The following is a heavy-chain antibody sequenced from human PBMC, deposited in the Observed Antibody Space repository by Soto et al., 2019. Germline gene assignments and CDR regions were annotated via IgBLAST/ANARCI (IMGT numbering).Heavy chain of an antibody. CDR1: GFTFSSYA. D-gene: IGHD3-10*01. CDR3: ARDLLRYYGSGMDMDV. CDR2: ISYDGSNK. Sequence: QVQLVESGGGVVQPGRSLRLSCAASGFTFSSYAMHWVRQAPGKGLEWVAVISYDGSNKYYADSVKGRFTISRDNSKNTLYLQMNGLRAEDTAVYYCARDLLRYYGSGMDMDVWGQGTTVTVSS. V-gene: IGHV3-30-3*01. J-gene: IGHJ6*02.